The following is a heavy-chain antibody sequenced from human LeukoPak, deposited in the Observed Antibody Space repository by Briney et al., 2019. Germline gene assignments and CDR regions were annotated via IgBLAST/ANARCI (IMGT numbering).Heavy chain of an antibody. V-gene: IGHV1-18*01. J-gene: IGHJ5*02. CDR3: ARIGYCSGGSCYSNWFDP. Sequence: GASVKVSCKASGYTFTSCAISWVRQAPGQGLEWMGWISAYNGNTNYAQKFQGRVTMTTDTSTSTAYMELRSLRSDDTAVYYCARIGYCSGGSCYSNWFDPWGQGTLVTVSS. D-gene: IGHD2-15*01. CDR2: ISAYNGNT. CDR1: GYTFTSCA.